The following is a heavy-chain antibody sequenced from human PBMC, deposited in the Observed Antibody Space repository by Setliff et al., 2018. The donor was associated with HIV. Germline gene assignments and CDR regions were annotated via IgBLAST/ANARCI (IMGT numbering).Heavy chain of an antibody. CDR1: GYTFTSYA. V-gene: IGHV1-3*01. Sequence: VKVSCKASGYTFTSYAMHWVRQAPGQRLEWMGWINAGNGNTKYSQKFQGRVTITRDASASTAYMELSSLRPEDTAMYYCSRSRNLDYWGQGTLVTSPQ. J-gene: IGHJ4*02. CDR3: SRSRNLDY. D-gene: IGHD4-4*01. CDR2: INAGNGNT.